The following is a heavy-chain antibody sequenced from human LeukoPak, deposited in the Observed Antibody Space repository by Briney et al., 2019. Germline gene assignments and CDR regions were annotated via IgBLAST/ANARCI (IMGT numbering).Heavy chain of an antibody. Sequence: GASVKVSCKASGYTFTNYGISWVRQAPGQGLEWMGWISTYTGNSNYAQKLQDRVTMTTDTSTTTVYMDLRSLRSDDTAMYYCARAGGWAREDYKGEAFDIWGQGTMVTVSS. J-gene: IGHJ3*02. CDR3: ARAGGWAREDYKGEAFDI. CDR1: GYTFTNYG. D-gene: IGHD6-19*01. CDR2: ISTYTGNS. V-gene: IGHV1-18*01.